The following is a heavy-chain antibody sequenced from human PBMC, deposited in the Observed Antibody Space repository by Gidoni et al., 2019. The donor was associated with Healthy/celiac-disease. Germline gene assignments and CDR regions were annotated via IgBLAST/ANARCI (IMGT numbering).Heavy chain of an antibody. D-gene: IGHD3-3*01. J-gene: IGHJ5*02. V-gene: IGHV2-5*02. CDR1: GFSLSTSGVG. Sequence: QITLKESGPTLVKPTQTLTLTCTFSGFSLSTSGVGVGWIRQPPGKALEWLALIYWDDDKRYRPSLKSRLTITKDTSKNQVVLTMTNMDPVDTATYYCAHTRYYDFWPPPQGFDPWGQGTLVTVSS. CDR2: IYWDDDK. CDR3: AHTRYYDFWPPPQGFDP.